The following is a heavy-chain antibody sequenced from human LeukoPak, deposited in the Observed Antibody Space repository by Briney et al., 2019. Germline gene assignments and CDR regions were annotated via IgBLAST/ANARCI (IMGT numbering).Heavy chain of an antibody. Sequence: SETLSLACTVSGGSISSYYWSWIRQPAGKGLEWIGRIYTSGSTNYNPSLKSRVTMSVDTSKNQFSLKLSSVTAADTAVYYCARGGSVAGPFDFDYWGQGTLVTVSS. J-gene: IGHJ4*02. V-gene: IGHV4-4*07. CDR3: ARGGSVAGPFDFDY. CDR2: IYTSGST. D-gene: IGHD6-19*01. CDR1: GGSISSYY.